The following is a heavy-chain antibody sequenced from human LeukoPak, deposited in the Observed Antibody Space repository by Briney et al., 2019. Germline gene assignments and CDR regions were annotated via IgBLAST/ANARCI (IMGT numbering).Heavy chain of an antibody. V-gene: IGHV1-8*01. J-gene: IGHJ3*02. CDR2: MNPNSGNT. Sequence: ASVKVSCKASGYTFTSYDINWVRQATGQGLEWMGWMNPNSGNTGYAQKFQGRVTMTRNTSISTAYMELSSLRSEATAVYYCARGGGLYCSGGSCDAFDIWGQGTMVTVSS. D-gene: IGHD2-15*01. CDR1: GYTFTSYD. CDR3: ARGGGLYCSGGSCDAFDI.